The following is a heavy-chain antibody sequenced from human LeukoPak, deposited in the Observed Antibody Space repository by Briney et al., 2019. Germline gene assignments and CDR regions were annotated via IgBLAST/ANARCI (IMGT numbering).Heavy chain of an antibody. Sequence: ASVKVSCKTSGYTFTGYYMHWVRQAPGQGLEWMGWINPNSGGTNYAQKFQGRVTMTRDTSISTAYMELSRLRSDDTAAYYCAPTNRWNFYFDYWGQGTLVTVSS. D-gene: IGHD1-7*01. CDR1: GYTFTGYY. CDR3: APTNRWNFYFDY. CDR2: INPNSGGT. J-gene: IGHJ4*02. V-gene: IGHV1-2*02.